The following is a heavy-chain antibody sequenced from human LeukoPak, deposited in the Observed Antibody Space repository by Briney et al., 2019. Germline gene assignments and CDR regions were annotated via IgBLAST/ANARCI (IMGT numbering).Heavy chain of an antibody. V-gene: IGHV3-21*01. CDR2: ISSSSSYI. Sequence: PGGSLRLSCAASGFTFSSYNMNWVRQAPGKGLEWVSSISSSSSYIYYADSVKGRFTISRDNAKNSLYLQMNSLRAEDTAVYYCARDGLSVVTHHFDYWGQGALVTVSS. CDR3: ARDGLSVVTHHFDY. J-gene: IGHJ4*02. D-gene: IGHD4-23*01. CDR1: GFTFSSYN.